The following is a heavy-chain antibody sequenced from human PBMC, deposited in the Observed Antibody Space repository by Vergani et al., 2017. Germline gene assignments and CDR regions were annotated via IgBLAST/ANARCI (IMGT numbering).Heavy chain of an antibody. CDR3: ARGTFLHAFDN. CDR1: GDSISSGHYY. D-gene: IGHD1-26*01. Sequence: QVQLQESGPGLLKPSQTLSLTCSVAGDSISSGHYYWNWIRQPAGKGLEWMGRIYSSGSTSYNPSIKSRITMSLDTSKNQFSLSLSSVTAADTAVYYCARGTFLHAFDNWGQGTVVTVSS. J-gene: IGHJ3*02. CDR2: IYSSGST. V-gene: IGHV4-61*02.